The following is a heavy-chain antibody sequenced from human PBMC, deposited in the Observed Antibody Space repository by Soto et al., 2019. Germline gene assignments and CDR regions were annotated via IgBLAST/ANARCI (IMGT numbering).Heavy chain of an antibody. V-gene: IGHV3-33*01. CDR2: LRHGGSNK. Sequence: GGSLRLSCVAPGFIFSGHGMHWVRQAPGKGLDWVAVLRHGGSNKYYADSVEGRFTISRDNSKNTLFLEMNSLRAEDTAVYYCARDGVGATTFFGYFDYWGQGVLVTVS. J-gene: IGHJ4*02. CDR1: GFIFSGHG. CDR3: ARDGVGATTFFGYFDY. D-gene: IGHD1-26*01.